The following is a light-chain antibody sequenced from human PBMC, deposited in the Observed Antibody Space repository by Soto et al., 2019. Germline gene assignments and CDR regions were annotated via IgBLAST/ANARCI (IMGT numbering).Light chain of an antibody. CDR3: QQYATSPPRYT. J-gene: IGKJ2*01. CDR2: ATS. V-gene: IGKV3-20*01. Sequence: EIVLTQSPGTLSLSPGERATLSCRASQSGSSDFLAWYQQKPGQAPRLLIYATSTRATGIPDRFSGSGSGTVFTLTICRLEPEDFAVYYCQQYATSPPRYTFGQGTKLEIK. CDR1: QSGSSDF.